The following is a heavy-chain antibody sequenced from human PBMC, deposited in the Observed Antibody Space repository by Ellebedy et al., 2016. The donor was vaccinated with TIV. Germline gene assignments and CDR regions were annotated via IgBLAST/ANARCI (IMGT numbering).Heavy chain of an antibody. CDR1: GGSISGYH. D-gene: IGHD6-19*01. CDR3: AADASHSGVGTSDY. CDR2: IYYTGST. Sequence: MPSETLSLTCTVSGGSISGYHWNWIRQPPGKGLEWIGNIYYTGSTNYNPSLKSRVTISLDTSKKQFSLKVSSVTAADTAVYYWAADASHSGVGTSDYWGQGTLVTVSS. J-gene: IGHJ4*02. V-gene: IGHV4-59*01.